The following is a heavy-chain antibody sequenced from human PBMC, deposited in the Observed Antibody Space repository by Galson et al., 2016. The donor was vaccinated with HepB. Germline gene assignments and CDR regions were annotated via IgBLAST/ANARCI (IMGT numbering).Heavy chain of an antibody. J-gene: IGHJ3*02. V-gene: IGHV3-30*18. Sequence: SLRLSCAASGFTFRHFGIHWVRQAPGKGLEWVAVVSFDGLKTLYVGSVSGRLTISRDNSKNTAYLQMNYLRPDDTAVYYCVKDLGVGTTTTDAFDIWGQGTMVAVSS. CDR3: VKDLGVGTTTTDAFDI. CDR2: VSFDGLKT. CDR1: GFTFRHFG. D-gene: IGHD1-26*01.